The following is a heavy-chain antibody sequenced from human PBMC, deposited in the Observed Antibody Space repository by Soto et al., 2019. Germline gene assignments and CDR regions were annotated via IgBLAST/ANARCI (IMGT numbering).Heavy chain of an antibody. CDR3: ASGNMDV. Sequence: QVQLVESGGGVVQPGRSLRLSCAASGFTFNLFTFHWVRQAPGRGLEWVAVVSHVGDNKFYADSVKGRFTISKDNSKNTLYLQMNSLRDDDTALYYCASGNMDVWGQGTTVTGSS. CDR1: GFTFNLFT. J-gene: IGHJ6*02. D-gene: IGHD1-26*01. CDR2: VSHVGDNK. V-gene: IGHV3-30-3*01.